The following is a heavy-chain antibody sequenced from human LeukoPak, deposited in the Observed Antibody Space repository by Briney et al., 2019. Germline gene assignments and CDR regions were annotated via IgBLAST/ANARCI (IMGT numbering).Heavy chain of an antibody. V-gene: IGHV1-69*01. Sequence: GSSVKVSCKASGGTFSNHEISWVRQAPGQGLEYMGGIIPIFGTANSAQKFLGRVAITADESTSTVYMELSNLRSEDTAVYFCAGVGGSELPSYFDYWGQGTLVTVSS. CDR2: IIPIFGTA. CDR3: AGVGGSELPSYFDY. D-gene: IGHD6-25*01. CDR1: GGTFSNHE. J-gene: IGHJ4*02.